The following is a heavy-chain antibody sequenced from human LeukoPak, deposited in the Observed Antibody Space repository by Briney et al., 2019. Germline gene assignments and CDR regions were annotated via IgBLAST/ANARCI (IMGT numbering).Heavy chain of an antibody. CDR2: ISGSGGST. Sequence: GGSLRLSCAASGFTFSSYAMSWVRQAPGKGLEWVSAISGSGGSTYYADSVKGRFTISRDNAKNSLYLQMNGLRAEDTAVYYCARDLYSGSYCDYWGQGTLVTVSS. J-gene: IGHJ4*02. CDR1: GFTFSSYA. CDR3: ARDLYSGSYCDY. D-gene: IGHD1-26*01. V-gene: IGHV3-23*01.